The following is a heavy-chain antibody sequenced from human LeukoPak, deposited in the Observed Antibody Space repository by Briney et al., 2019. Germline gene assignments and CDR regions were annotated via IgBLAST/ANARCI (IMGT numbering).Heavy chain of an antibody. CDR2: FDPEDGET. V-gene: IGHV1-24*01. J-gene: IGHJ1*01. CDR3: ATAGIVLDTGAEFLHH. CDR1: GDTLTELS. Sequence: ASVKVSCKVSGDTLTELSMHCVRQPPGKGLEWMGGFDPEDGETIYARRFQGRVTMTEDTATDTAHMELSSLTSEDTAVYYCATAGIVLDTGAEFLHHWGQGTLVTASS. D-gene: IGHD2-8*01.